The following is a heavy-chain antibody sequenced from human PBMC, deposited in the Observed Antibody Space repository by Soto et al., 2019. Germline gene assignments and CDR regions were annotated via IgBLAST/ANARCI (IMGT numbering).Heavy chain of an antibody. V-gene: IGHV3-21*01. Sequence: PGGSLRLSCEASGFTLTTYTMNRVRQASGKGLEWVSSITSSSGHIYYADSVKGRFTISRDNARNSLYLQMNSLRAEDTAVYYCVRERGLSSFYGMDVWGQGTTVTVSS. D-gene: IGHD3-10*01. CDR2: ITSSSGHI. J-gene: IGHJ6*02. CDR3: VRERGLSSFYGMDV. CDR1: GFTLTTYT.